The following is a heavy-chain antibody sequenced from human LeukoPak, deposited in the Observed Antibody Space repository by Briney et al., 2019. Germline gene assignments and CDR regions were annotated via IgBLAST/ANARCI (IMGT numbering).Heavy chain of an antibody. CDR1: GFTFRSYS. J-gene: IGHJ4*02. D-gene: IGHD6-19*01. V-gene: IGHV3-21*01. CDR2: ISRGSDYI. CDR3: ARDSSGWSRDY. Sequence: GGPLRLSCAASGFTFRSYSMTWVRQAPGKGLEWVSCISRGSDYIYYADSVKGRFTTSRDNAKNSLYLQMNSLGAEDTAVYYCARDSSGWSRDYWGQGTLVTVSS.